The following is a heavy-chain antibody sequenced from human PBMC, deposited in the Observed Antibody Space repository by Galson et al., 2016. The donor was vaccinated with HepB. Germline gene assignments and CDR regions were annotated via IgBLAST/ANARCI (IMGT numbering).Heavy chain of an antibody. Sequence: SETLSLTCTVSGGSISSSSYYWGWVRQPPGKGLEWIGSMYYSGSTYYNSSLKSRVTISPDTSKNQFSLKVTSVTAADTAVYFCARERDCSRSTCYSGGGWFDPWGQGTLVTVSS. CDR2: MYYSGST. J-gene: IGHJ5*02. V-gene: IGHV4-39*07. D-gene: IGHD2-2*01. CDR3: ARERDCSRSTCYSGGGWFDP. CDR1: GGSISSSSYY.